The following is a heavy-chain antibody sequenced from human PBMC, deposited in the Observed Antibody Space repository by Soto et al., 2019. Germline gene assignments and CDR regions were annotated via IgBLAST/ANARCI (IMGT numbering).Heavy chain of an antibody. V-gene: IGHV4-30-4*01. CDR3: ARDYYGSGSYWAPGVYYYYGMAV. D-gene: IGHD3-10*01. J-gene: IGHJ6*02. Sequence: PSETLSLTCTVSGGSISSGDYYWSWIRQPPGKGLEWIGYIYYSGSTYYNPSLKSRVTISVDTSKNQFSLKLSSVTAADTAVYYCARDYYGSGSYWAPGVYYYYGMAVWGQATTVT. CDR2: IYYSGST. CDR1: GGSISSGDYY.